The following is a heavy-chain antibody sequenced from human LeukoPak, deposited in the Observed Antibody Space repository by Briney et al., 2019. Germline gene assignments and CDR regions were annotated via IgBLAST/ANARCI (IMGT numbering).Heavy chain of an antibody. CDR1: GGSISSYY. Sequence: SETLSLTCTVSGGSISSYYWSWIRQPPGKGLEWIGYIYYSGSTNYNPSLKSRVTISVDTSKNQFSLKLSSVTAADTAVYYCARWGYYDFWSGYLKRYYYYGMDVWGQGTTVTVSS. V-gene: IGHV4-59*01. CDR2: IYYSGST. J-gene: IGHJ6*02. D-gene: IGHD3-3*01. CDR3: ARWGYYDFWSGYLKRYYYYGMDV.